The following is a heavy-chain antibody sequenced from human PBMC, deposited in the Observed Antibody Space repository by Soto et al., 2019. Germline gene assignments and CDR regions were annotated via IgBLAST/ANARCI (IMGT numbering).Heavy chain of an antibody. D-gene: IGHD2-15*01. CDR2: IYYSGTT. CDR3: ARAVAAADRREY. Sequence: QVQLQESGPGLVKPSQTLSLTCTVSGGSISSGDYYWSWIRQPPGKGLEWIGYIYYSGTTYYNPSLKSRVTRAVDTSKNQLSLNLSSVTAADTAVYYCARAVAAADRREYWGQGTLVTVSS. CDR1: GGSISSGDYY. J-gene: IGHJ4*02. V-gene: IGHV4-30-4*01.